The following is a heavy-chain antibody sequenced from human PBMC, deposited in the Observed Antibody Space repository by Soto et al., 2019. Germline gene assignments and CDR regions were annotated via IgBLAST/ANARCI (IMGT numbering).Heavy chain of an antibody. V-gene: IGHV4-31*03. CDR1: GGSISSGGYY. CDR3: ARGPRKNFDY. CDR2: IYYSGST. Sequence: SETLSLTCTVSGGSISSGGYYWIWIRQHPGKGLEWIGYIYYSGSTYYNPSLKSRVTISVDTSKNQFSLKLSSVTAADTAVYYCARGPRKNFDYWGQGTLVTVSS. J-gene: IGHJ4*02.